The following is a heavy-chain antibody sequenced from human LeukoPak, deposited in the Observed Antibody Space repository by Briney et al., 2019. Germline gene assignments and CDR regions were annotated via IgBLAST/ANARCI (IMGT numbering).Heavy chain of an antibody. CDR2: MNPISGNT. D-gene: IGHD4-17*01. V-gene: IGHV1-8*01. Sequence: ASVKVSCKASGYTFSSYDINWVRQATGQGLEWMGWMNPISGNTGYAQKFQGRVTITRDNSINTAYMDLTNLRSEDTAVYYCARERVTTVTSVDYWGQGTLVTVSS. J-gene: IGHJ4*02. CDR3: ARERVTTVTSVDY. CDR1: GYTFSSYD.